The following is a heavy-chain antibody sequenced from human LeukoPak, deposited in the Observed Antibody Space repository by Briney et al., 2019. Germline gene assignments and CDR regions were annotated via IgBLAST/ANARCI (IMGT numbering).Heavy chain of an antibody. Sequence: GGSLRLSCAASGFTFSSYAMHWVRQAPGKGLEWVAVISYDGRNKYYADSVKGRFTISRDNSKNTLYLQMNSLRAEDTAVYYCATDHQNGRADIVVVTAPIDYWGQGTLVTVSS. CDR3: ATDHQNGRADIVVVTAPIDY. V-gene: IGHV3-30*04. J-gene: IGHJ4*02. CDR1: GFTFSSYA. D-gene: IGHD2-21*02. CDR2: ISYDGRNK.